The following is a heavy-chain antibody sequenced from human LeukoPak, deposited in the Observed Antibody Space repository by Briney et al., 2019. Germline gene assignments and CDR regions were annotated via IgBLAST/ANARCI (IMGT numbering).Heavy chain of an antibody. Sequence: ASVKVSCKASGYTFTDYYMHWVRQAPGQGLVWMGWISPDSGGTNYAQKFQGRVTMTRDTSISTAYMELSSLRSDDTAVYYCRVNPGHDYWGQGTLVTVSS. J-gene: IGHJ4*02. CDR2: ISPDSGGT. D-gene: IGHD3-3*01. CDR1: GYTFTDYY. V-gene: IGHV1-2*02. CDR3: RVNPGHDY.